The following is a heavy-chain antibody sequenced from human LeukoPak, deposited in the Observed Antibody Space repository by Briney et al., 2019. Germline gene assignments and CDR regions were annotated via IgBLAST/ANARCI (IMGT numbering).Heavy chain of an antibody. CDR2: ISGSGDNT. D-gene: IGHD3-22*01. V-gene: IGHV3-23*01. CDR3: AKGSYYDSSGSFYSDY. J-gene: IGHJ4*02. Sequence: GGSLRLSCAASGFTFSSYAMSWVRQAPGKGLEWVSGISGSGDNTYYADSVKGRFTISRDNSKNTLYVQVNSLGTEDTAAYYCAKGSYYDSSGSFYSDYWGQGTLVTVSS. CDR1: GFTFSSYA.